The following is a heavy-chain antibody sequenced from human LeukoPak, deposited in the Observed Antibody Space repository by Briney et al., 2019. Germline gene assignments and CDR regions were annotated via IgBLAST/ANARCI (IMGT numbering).Heavy chain of an antibody. J-gene: IGHJ4*02. CDR3: ARSSSGWYSFDY. V-gene: IGHV3-23*01. Sequence: GGSLRLSCAASGFTFTSYAMSWVRQAPGKGLEWVSGVSRSGSSTKYADEVKGRFIISGDNFKNTLYLQLNSLRAEDTAVYYCARSSSGWYSFDYWGQGTLVTVSS. D-gene: IGHD6-19*01. CDR2: VSRSGSST. CDR1: GFTFTSYA.